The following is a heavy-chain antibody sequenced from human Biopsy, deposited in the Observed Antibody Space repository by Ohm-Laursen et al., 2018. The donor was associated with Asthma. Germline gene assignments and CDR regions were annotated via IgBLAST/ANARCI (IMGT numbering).Heavy chain of an antibody. D-gene: IGHD3-3*01. CDR1: GFSFNSYG. CDR3: AKERYYDFWSGYPI. J-gene: IGHJ3*02. V-gene: IGHV3-30*18. Sequence: SLRLSCTASGFSFNSYGMHWVRQAPGKGLEWVAVMSFDGRQTYYADSVKGRFTISRDNSKNTLYLHMNSLRAEDTAVYYCAKERYYDFWSGYPIWGQGTMVTVSS. CDR2: MSFDGRQT.